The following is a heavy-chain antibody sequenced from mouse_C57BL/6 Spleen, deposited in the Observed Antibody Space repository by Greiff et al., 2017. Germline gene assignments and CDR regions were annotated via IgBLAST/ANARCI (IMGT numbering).Heavy chain of an antibody. CDR1: GFTFSDYG. CDR3: ARGGDYYGSSSYYFDY. Sequence: EVKLMESGGGLVKPGGSLKLSCAASGFTFSDYGMHWVRQAPEKGLEWVAYISSGSSTIYCADTVKGRFTISRDNAKNTLFLQMTSLRSEDTAMDYCARGGDYYGSSSYYFDYWGQGTTLTVSS. J-gene: IGHJ2*01. CDR2: ISSGSSTI. D-gene: IGHD1-1*01. V-gene: IGHV5-17*01.